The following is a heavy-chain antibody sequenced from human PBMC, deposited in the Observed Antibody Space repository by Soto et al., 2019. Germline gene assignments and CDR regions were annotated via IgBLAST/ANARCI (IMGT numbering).Heavy chain of an antibody. Sequence: EALSLTCAVPGDPITNDYFWGWIRKPPGEGLEWVVSIYHGGTTNYNPSIKSRVIISVATSKTQSSLELRSLTAADTAVYSCVRDTSLSLQLGFDIWGQGTRITV. V-gene: IGHV4-38-2*02. J-gene: IGHJ3*02. CDR2: IYHGGTT. CDR3: VRDTSLSLQLGFDI. D-gene: IGHD3-16*01. CDR1: GDPITNDYF.